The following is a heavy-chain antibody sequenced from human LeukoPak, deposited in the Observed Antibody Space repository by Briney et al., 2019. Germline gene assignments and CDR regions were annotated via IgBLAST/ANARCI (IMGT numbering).Heavy chain of an antibody. CDR1: GFTFSNFA. V-gene: IGHV3-64*01. CDR3: ARGGVVPATTGDY. D-gene: IGHD2-2*01. CDR2: ISSNGGST. J-gene: IGHJ4*02. Sequence: GGSLRLSCAASGFTFSNFAMHWVRQAPGKGLEYVSAISSNGGSTYYANSVKGRFTISRDNSKNTLYLQMGSLRAVDMAVYYCARGGVVPATTGDYWGQGTLVTVSS.